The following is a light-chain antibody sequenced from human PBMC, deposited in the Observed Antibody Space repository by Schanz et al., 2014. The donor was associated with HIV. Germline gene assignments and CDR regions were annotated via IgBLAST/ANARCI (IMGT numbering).Light chain of an antibody. J-gene: IGLJ2*01. Sequence: QSVLTQPPSVSGAPGQRVSISCTGSSSNIGAGYDVHWYQQLPGTAPKLLIYANTNRPSGVPDRFSGSKSGTSASLAISGLQSEDEADYYCASWDDSLSGGGVVFGGGTKLTVL. CDR1: SSNIGAGYD. CDR2: ANT. V-gene: IGLV1-40*01. CDR3: ASWDDSLSGGGVV.